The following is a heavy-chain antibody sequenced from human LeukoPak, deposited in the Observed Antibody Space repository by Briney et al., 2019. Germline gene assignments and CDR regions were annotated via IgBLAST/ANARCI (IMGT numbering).Heavy chain of an antibody. CDR3: AARRVRGVWFYLDY. Sequence: GGSLRLSCAASGLTFRNYAMSWVRQAPGKGLEWVSVICANDGNTYYADAVKGRFTISRDNSKDTLYLQMNSLRVEDTAVYFCAARRVRGVWFYLDYWGQGTLVTVSS. CDR2: ICANDGNT. V-gene: IGHV3-23*01. CDR1: GLTFRNYA. J-gene: IGHJ4*02. D-gene: IGHD3-10*01.